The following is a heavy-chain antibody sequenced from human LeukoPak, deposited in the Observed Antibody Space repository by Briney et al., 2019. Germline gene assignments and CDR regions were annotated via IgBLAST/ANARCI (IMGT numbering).Heavy chain of an antibody. V-gene: IGHV1-18*01. CDR3: ARDRGFWQDTFDF. CDR2: ISTYNSDA. CDR1: GYTFSSYG. D-gene: IGHD3-10*01. J-gene: IGHJ4*02. Sequence: ASVKVSCKASGYTFSSYGISWVRQAPGQGLEWVGWISTYNSDANYAQKFQGRVTMTAGTSTTTAYMELRSLRSDDTAVYYCARDRGFWQDTFDFCGQGTLVTVSS.